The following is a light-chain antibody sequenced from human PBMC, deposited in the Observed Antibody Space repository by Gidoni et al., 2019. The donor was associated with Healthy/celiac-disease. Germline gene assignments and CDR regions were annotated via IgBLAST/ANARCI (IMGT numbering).Light chain of an antibody. CDR2: DAS. CDR1: QSVSSY. CDR3: QQRSNWPGT. J-gene: IGKJ4*01. Sequence: EIVLTQSPATLSLSPGERATLSCRASQSVSSYLAWYQQKPGQAPRLLIYDASHRATGIPARFSGSGSGTDFTLTISSLEPEDFAVYYCQQRSNWPGTFGGGTKVEIK. V-gene: IGKV3-11*01.